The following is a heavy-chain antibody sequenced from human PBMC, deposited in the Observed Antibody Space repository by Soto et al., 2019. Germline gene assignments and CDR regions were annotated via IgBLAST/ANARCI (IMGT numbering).Heavy chain of an antibody. V-gene: IGHV1-18*01. CDR2: ISGYNGNT. J-gene: IGHJ3*02. Sequence: ASVKVSCHASGYTFSNFCLSWVLQAPGQGLEWMGWISGYNGNTNSAQKFQGRVTMTTDTSTSTAYMEVRSLTSDDTAVYYCARVGVGSLDAFDIWGQGTMVTVSS. D-gene: IGHD1-26*01. CDR3: ARVGVGSLDAFDI. CDR1: GYTFSNFC.